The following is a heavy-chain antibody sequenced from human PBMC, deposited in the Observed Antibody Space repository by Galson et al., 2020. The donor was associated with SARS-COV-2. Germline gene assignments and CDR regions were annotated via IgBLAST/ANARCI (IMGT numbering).Heavy chain of an antibody. D-gene: IGHD5-12*01. CDR3: ARDSIKRGCRGYGRLTGYNYYGMGN. CDR1: GFTFSSYG. CDR2: IWYDGSNK. Sequence: TGGSLRPSCAAPGFTFSSYGMHWVRQAPGKGLEWVHVIWYDGSNKYYADSVKGRFAISRDNSKNTLYLQMNSLRAEDTAVYYCARDSIKRGCRGYGRLTGYNYYGMGNWGQGTRVPGSS. V-gene: IGHV3-33*01. J-gene: IGHJ6*02.